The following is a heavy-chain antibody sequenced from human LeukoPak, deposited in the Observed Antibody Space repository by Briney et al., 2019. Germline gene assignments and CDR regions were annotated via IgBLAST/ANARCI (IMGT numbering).Heavy chain of an antibody. CDR2: IYHSGST. Sequence: SETLSLTCTVSGGSISSGGYYWSWIRQPPGKGLEWIGYIYHSGSTYYNPSLKSRVTISVDRSKNQFSLKLSSVTAADTAVYYCARGVDIVVRDYFDYWGQGTLVTVSS. CDR3: ARGVDIVVRDYFDY. J-gene: IGHJ4*02. CDR1: GGSISSGGYY. D-gene: IGHD5-12*01. V-gene: IGHV4-30-2*01.